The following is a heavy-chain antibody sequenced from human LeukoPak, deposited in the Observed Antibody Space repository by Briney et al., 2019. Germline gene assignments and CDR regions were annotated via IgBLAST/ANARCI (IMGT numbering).Heavy chain of an antibody. CDR1: GFTFSSYW. CDR2: IKQDGSEK. Sequence: GGSLRLSCAASGFTFSSYWMSWVRQAPGKGLEWVANIKQDGSEKYYEDSVKGRFTISRDNAKNSLYLQMNSLRAEDTAVYYCASWYSSGWNEFDYWGQGTLVTVSS. J-gene: IGHJ4*02. V-gene: IGHV3-7*01. D-gene: IGHD6-19*01. CDR3: ASWYSSGWNEFDY.